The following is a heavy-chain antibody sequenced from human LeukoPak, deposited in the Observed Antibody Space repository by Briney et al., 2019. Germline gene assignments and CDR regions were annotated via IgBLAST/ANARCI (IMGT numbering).Heavy chain of an antibody. Sequence: GGSLRLSCAASGFTLSSYEMNWVRQAPGKGREWVSYISSSCSTIYYADSVKGRFTISRDNAKNSLYLQMNSLRAEDTAVYYCARGKSGSSGWYRGGYNWFDPWGQGTLVTVSS. CDR3: ARGKSGSSGWYRGGYNWFDP. V-gene: IGHV3-48*03. CDR1: GFTLSSYE. J-gene: IGHJ5*02. CDR2: ISSSCSTI. D-gene: IGHD6-19*01.